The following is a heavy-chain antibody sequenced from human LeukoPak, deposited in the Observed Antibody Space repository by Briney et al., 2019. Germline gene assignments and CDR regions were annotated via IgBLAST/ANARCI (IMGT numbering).Heavy chain of an antibody. J-gene: IGHJ4*02. CDR2: IYYSGSP. CDR1: GGSISGSSYY. D-gene: IGHD1-1*01. Sequence: PSETLSLTCTVSGGSISGSSYYWGWIRQPPGKGLEWIGSIYYSGSPYYNPSLKSRVTISVDTSKNHFSLKLSSVTAADTAVYYCARGNWNDVVGYYFDYWGQGTLVTVSS. V-gene: IGHV4-39*02. CDR3: ARGNWNDVVGYYFDY.